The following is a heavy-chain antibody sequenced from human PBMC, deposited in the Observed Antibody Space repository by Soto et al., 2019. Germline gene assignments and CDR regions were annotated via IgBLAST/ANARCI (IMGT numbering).Heavy chain of an antibody. CDR1: GGSISSGGYF. V-gene: IGHV4-31*03. J-gene: IGHJ4*02. D-gene: IGHD1-26*01. CDR3: PSCAKEVNRQVGSLSIFDC. CDR2: IYYSGRT. Sequence: QVQLQESGPGLVKPSQTLSLTCTVSGGSISSGGYFWSWVRQHPGKGLEWIGNIYYSGRTYYNPSIRRRMPIAVDSSKNVLAPKVSSLGAADPAVCSYPSCAKEVNRQVGSLSIFDCWRPGIPGSVAS.